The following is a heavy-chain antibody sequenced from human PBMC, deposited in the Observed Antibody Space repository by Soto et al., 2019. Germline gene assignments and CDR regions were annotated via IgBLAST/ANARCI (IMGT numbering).Heavy chain of an antibody. CDR1: GFTFSTYA. CDR2: ITSGSGST. CDR3: AKDSWGTVTGSFDI. V-gene: IGHV3-23*01. J-gene: IGHJ3*02. Sequence: GGSLRLSCVASGFTFSTYAMTWVRQTPGKGLEWVSTITSGSGSTFYAKSVEGRFTVSRDDSKDMLFLQMSSLRAGETAIYYCAKDSWGTVTGSFDIWGQGTEVTVSS. D-gene: IGHD3-9*01.